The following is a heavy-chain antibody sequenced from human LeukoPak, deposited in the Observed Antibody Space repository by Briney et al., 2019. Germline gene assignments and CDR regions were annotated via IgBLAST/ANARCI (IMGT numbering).Heavy chain of an antibody. J-gene: IGHJ4*02. D-gene: IGHD2-2*01. CDR1: GFIFSSYS. CDR2: ISSSGSTI. CDR3: AVLTYQLLDYYFDY. Sequence: GGSLRLSCAASGFIFSSYSMNWVRQAPGKGLEWVSYISSSGSTIYYADSVKVRFTISRDNAKNSLYLQMNSLRAEDTAVYYCAVLTYQLLDYYFDYWGQGTLVTVSS. V-gene: IGHV3-48*01.